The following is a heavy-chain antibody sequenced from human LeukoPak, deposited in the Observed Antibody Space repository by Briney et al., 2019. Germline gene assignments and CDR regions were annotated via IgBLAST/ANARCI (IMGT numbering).Heavy chain of an antibody. CDR2: IRYDGSNK. CDR3: AKDRYCSSTSCYTRGNWFDP. V-gene: IGHV3-30*02. J-gene: IGHJ5*02. CDR1: GFTFSSYG. D-gene: IGHD2-2*02. Sequence: GGSLRLSCAASGFTFSSYGMHWVRQAPGKGLEGVAFIRYDGSNKYYADSVKGRFTISRDNSKNTLYLQMNSLRAEDTAVYYCAKDRYCSSTSCYTRGNWFDPWGQGTLVTVSS.